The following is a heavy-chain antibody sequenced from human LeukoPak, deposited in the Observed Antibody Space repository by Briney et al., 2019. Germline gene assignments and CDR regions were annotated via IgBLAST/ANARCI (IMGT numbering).Heavy chain of an antibody. CDR3: AKARSKKVVVAATSLDY. D-gene: IGHD2-15*01. J-gene: IGHJ4*02. Sequence: PGGSLRLSCAASGFTFSTYAMNWVRQAPGKGLEWVSVISGSGGSTYYADSVKGRFTISRANLKNTLYLQMNSLRADATDVYYCAKARSKKVVVAATSLDYWGQGILVTVSS. CDR2: ISGSGGST. CDR1: GFTFSTYA. V-gene: IGHV3-23*01.